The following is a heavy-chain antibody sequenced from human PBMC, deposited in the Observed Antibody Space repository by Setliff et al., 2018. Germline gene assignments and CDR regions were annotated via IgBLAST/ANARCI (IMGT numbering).Heavy chain of an antibody. D-gene: IGHD3-10*01. CDR3: ARAGYYGSGTYTL. CDR2: IYGTGST. CDR1: GGSVGSDFSY. Sequence: SETLSLTCTVSGGSVGSDFSYWTWIRQPAERGLEWIGHIYGTGSTSYNPSLKSRVTISVDTSKNQFSLKLSSVTAADTAVYYCARAGYYGSGTYTLWGQGTLVTVSS. J-gene: IGHJ4*02. V-gene: IGHV4-61*09.